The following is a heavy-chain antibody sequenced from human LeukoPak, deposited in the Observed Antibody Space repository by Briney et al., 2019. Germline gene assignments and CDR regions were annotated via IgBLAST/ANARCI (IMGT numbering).Heavy chain of an antibody. CDR3: ARDEYGDEGLVY. J-gene: IGHJ4*02. D-gene: IGHD4-17*01. Sequence: PSETLSLTCTVSGGSISSGGYYWRWIRQHPGKGLEWVGYIYYSGSTYYNPSLKSRVTISVDTSKNQFSLKLSSVTAGDTAVYYCARDEYGDEGLVYWGQGTLVTVSS. CDR1: GGSISSGGYY. CDR2: IYYSGST. V-gene: IGHV4-31*03.